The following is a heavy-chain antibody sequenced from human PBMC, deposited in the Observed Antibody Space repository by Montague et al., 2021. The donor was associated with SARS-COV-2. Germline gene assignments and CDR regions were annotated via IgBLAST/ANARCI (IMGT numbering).Heavy chain of an antibody. D-gene: IGHD3-22*01. Sequence: SLRLSCGASGFTFSSYSMNWVRQAPGKGLEWVSSISSSSYIYYADSVKGRSIISRDYAKNSLYLQMNSLRAEDTAVYYCARDAYYYDSSGFYYAPRTYYFDFWGQGTLVTVSS. J-gene: IGHJ4*02. V-gene: IGHV3-21*01. CDR2: ISSSSYI. CDR1: GFTFSSYS. CDR3: ARDAYYYDSSGFYYAPRTYYFDF.